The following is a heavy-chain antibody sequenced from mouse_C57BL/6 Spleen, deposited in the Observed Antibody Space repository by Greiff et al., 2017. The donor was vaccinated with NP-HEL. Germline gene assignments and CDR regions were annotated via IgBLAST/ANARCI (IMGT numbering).Heavy chain of an antibody. CDR2: INPYNGDT. D-gene: IGHD1-1*01. Sequence: VQLQQSGPELVKPGDSVKISCKASGYSFTRYFMNWVMQSHGKSLEWIGRINPYNGDTFYNQKFKGKATLTVDKSSSTAHMELRSLTSEDSAVYYCARSSPWFAYWGQGTLVTVSA. V-gene: IGHV1-20*01. CDR3: ARSSPWFAY. CDR1: GYSFTRYF. J-gene: IGHJ3*01.